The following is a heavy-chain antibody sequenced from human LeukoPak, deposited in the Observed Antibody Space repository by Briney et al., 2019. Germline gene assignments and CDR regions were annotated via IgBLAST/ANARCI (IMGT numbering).Heavy chain of an antibody. CDR3: AKLSGRRVSSSSDY. J-gene: IGHJ4*02. CDR2: ISSDGSNK. CDR1: GFTFSSYG. D-gene: IGHD6-13*01. Sequence: GGSLRLSCAASGFTFSSYGMHWVRQAPGKGLEWVAVISSDGSNKNYADSVKGRFTISRDNSKNTLYLQMNSLRAEDTAVYYCAKLSGRRVSSSSDYWGQGTLVTVSS. V-gene: IGHV3-30*18.